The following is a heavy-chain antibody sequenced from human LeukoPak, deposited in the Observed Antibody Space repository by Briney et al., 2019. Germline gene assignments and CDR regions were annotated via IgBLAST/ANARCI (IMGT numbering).Heavy chain of an antibody. V-gene: IGHV3-74*01. Sequence: GGSLRLSCAASGFTLSTYWMHWVRQAPGKGLVWVSRISSDGSITTYADSVKGRFTISRDNAKNTLYLQMNGLRAEDTAVHYCASDIGDWGQGTLVTVSS. D-gene: IGHD3-10*01. CDR1: GFTLSTYW. CDR3: ASDIGD. J-gene: IGHJ4*02. CDR2: ISSDGSIT.